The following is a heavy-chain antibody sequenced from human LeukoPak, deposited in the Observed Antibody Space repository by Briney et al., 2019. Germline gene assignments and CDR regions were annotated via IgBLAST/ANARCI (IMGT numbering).Heavy chain of an antibody. D-gene: IGHD1-26*01. Sequence: PGGSLRLSRAASGFTFSSYWMHWVRQAPGKGPVWVSRINNDGSGTTYADSVKGRFTISRDDAKNTLYLQMNSLRAEDTAVYYCARDGQLLRTGYFDYWGQGTLVTVSS. CDR1: GFTFSSYW. J-gene: IGHJ4*02. CDR2: INNDGSGT. V-gene: IGHV3-74*01. CDR3: ARDGQLLRTGYFDY.